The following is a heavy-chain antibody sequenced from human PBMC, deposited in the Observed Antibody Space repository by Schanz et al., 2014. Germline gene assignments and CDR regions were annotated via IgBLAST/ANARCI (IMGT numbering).Heavy chain of an antibody. V-gene: IGHV3-9*01. Sequence: EVKLLESGGTLVRPGGSLRLSCAASGFTFGSHWMHWVRQAPGKGLEWVSNIPWNGAAIGYAGSVRGRFTISRDSAKNSLYLQMNSLRPEDTALYYCAKGSRSGSKVMDVWGKGTTVTVSS. CDR2: IPWNGAAI. CDR3: AKGSRSGSKVMDV. CDR1: GFTFGSHW. J-gene: IGHJ6*03. D-gene: IGHD3-10*01.